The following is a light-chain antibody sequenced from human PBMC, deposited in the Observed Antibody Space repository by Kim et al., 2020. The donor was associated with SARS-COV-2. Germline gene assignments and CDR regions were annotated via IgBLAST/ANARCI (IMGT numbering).Light chain of an antibody. V-gene: IGKV1-39*01. CDR1: QSIRRY. J-gene: IGKJ1*01. CDR3: QQTYNTPVT. CDR2: DAS. Sequence: DIQMTQSPSSLSASVGDRVTITCRASQSIRRYLNWYQQKPVKAPKFLIYDASSLQSGVPSRFSGSGSGTDFTLTISSLQPEDFATYYCQQTYNTPVTFGQGTKVDIK.